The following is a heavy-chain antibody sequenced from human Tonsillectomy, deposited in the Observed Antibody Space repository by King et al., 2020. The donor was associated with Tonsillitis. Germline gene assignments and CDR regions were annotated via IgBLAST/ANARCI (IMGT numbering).Heavy chain of an antibody. CDR1: GFSFSNYA. Sequence: VQLVESGGGLVQPGGSLRLACEGSGFSFSNYALTWVRQAPGKGLEWVSEISYNGRSTFYADSVEGRFTISRDNSKSTLFLQMNSLRDEDTAVYYCATNHYGSPSHAAFAAWGQGTMVTVSS. D-gene: IGHD4-17*01. V-gene: IGHV3-23*04. CDR3: ATNHYGSPSHAAFAA. CDR2: ISYNGRST. J-gene: IGHJ3*01.